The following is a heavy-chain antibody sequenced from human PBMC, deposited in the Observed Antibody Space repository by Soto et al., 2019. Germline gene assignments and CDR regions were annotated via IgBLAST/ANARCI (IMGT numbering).Heavy chain of an antibody. CDR1: GYTFTSYC. J-gene: IGHJ5*02. CDR3: ARWGGREYLRHEMGFDP. Sequence: SVKVSCKASGYTFTSYCMHWVRQAPVQGLEWMGIINPSGGSTSYAQKFQGRVTMTRDTSTSTVYMELSSLRSEDTAVYYCARWGGREYLRHEMGFDPWGQGTLVTVSS. V-gene: IGHV1-46*01. D-gene: IGHD2-2*01. CDR2: INPSGGST.